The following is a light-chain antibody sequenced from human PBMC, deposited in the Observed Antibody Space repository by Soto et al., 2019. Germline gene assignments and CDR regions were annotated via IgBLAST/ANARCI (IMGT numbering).Light chain of an antibody. V-gene: IGLV3-1*01. CDR1: KLGNKY. CDR3: QAWDSSTGV. Sequence: SYELTQPPSVSVSPGQTASITCSGDKLGNKYACWYQQKSGQSPVLVIHQDSRRPSGIPERFSGSNSGNTATLTISGTQAXXXXXYYCQAWDSSTGVFGGGTKLTVX. CDR2: QDS. J-gene: IGLJ2*01.